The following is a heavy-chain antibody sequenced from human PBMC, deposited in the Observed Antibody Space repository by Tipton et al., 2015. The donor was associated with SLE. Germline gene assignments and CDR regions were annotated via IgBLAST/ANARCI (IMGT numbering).Heavy chain of an antibody. CDR2: ISSSGSYT. D-gene: IGHD3-3*01. CDR3: ARDKARVTIFGVVTKGGDNMDV. CDR1: GFTFSDYY. Sequence: SLRLSCAASGFTFSDYYMNWIRQAPGKGLEWVSYISSSGSYTDYADSVRGRFTISRDNAKNSLYLQMNSLRVEDTAVYYCARDKARVTIFGVVTKGGDNMDVWGQGTTVTVSS. V-gene: IGHV3-11*05. J-gene: IGHJ6*02.